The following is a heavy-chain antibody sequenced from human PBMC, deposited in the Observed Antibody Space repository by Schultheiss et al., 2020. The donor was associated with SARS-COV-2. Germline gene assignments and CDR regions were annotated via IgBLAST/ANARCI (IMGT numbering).Heavy chain of an antibody. Sequence: SETLSLTCAVYGGSISSYYWSWIRQPPGKGLEWIGYIYYSGSTNYNPSLKSRVTISVDTSKNQFSLKLSSVTAADTAVYYCARHGSGSYYYYYYMDVWGKGTTVTVSS. CDR2: IYYSGST. CDR3: ARHGSGSYYYYYYMDV. D-gene: IGHD1-26*01. V-gene: IGHV4-59*08. J-gene: IGHJ6*03. CDR1: GGSISSYY.